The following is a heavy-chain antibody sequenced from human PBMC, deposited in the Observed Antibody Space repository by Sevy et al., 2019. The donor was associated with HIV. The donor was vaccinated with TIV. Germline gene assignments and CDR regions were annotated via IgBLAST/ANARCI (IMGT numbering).Heavy chain of an antibody. CDR3: AKGTGNRYCSSTSCRPHYYYMDV. D-gene: IGHD2-2*01. CDR2: IRYDGSDK. CDR1: GFTFSSYG. Sequence: GGSLRLSCAASGFTFSSYGMHWVRQAPGKGLEWVAFIRYDGSDKYYADSVKGRFTISRDNSKNTLYLQMNSLRAEDTAVYYCAKGTGNRYCSSTSCRPHYYYMDVWGKGTTVTVSS. J-gene: IGHJ6*03. V-gene: IGHV3-30*02.